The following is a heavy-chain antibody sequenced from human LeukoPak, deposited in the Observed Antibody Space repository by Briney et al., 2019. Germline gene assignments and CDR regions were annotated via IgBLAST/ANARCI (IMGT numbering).Heavy chain of an antibody. D-gene: IGHD1-26*01. Sequence: PAETLSLTCTVSGYSISSGYYWGWIRQPPGKGLEWIWSIYHSGSTYYNPSLKSRVTISVDTSKNQFSLKLSSVTAADTAVYYCARTIVGATDFDYWGQGTLVTVSS. J-gene: IGHJ4*02. CDR1: GYSISSGYY. CDR2: IYHSGST. CDR3: ARTIVGATDFDY. V-gene: IGHV4-38-2*02.